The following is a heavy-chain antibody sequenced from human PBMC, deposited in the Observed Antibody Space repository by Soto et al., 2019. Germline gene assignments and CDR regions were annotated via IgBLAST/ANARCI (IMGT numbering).Heavy chain of an antibody. CDR3: ARDPRPMVYYYGMDV. D-gene: IGHD3-10*01. CDR2: IYSGGST. Sequence: GGSLRLSCAASGFTVGSNYMSWVRQAPGKGLEWVSVIYSGGSTYYADSVKGRFTISRDNSKNTLYLQMNSLRAEDTAVYYCARDPRPMVYYYGMDVWGQGTTVTVSS. V-gene: IGHV3-53*01. J-gene: IGHJ6*02. CDR1: GFTVGSNY.